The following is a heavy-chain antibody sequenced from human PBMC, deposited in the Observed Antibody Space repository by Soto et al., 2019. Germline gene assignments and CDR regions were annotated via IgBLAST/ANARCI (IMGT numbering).Heavy chain of an antibody. Sequence: SGPTLVNPTQTLTLTCTFSGFSLSTSGMRVSWIRQPPGKALEWLARIDWDDDKFYSTSLKTRLTISKDTSKNQVVLTMTNMDPVDTATYYCARSRYYCSSTSCYPGTFDPWGQGTLDTVSS. CDR2: IDWDDDK. J-gene: IGHJ5*02. D-gene: IGHD2-2*01. CDR1: GFSLSTSGMR. CDR3: ARSRYYCSSTSCYPGTFDP. V-gene: IGHV2-70*04.